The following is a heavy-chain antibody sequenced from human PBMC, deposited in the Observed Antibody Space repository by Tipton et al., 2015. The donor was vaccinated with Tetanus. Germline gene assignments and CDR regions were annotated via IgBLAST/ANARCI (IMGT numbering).Heavy chain of an antibody. V-gene: IGHV4-39*01. D-gene: IGHD3-3*01. J-gene: IGHJ4*02. CDR2: IYYSGNS. CDR1: GGPIRDSDYY. Sequence: TLSLTCSASGGPIRDSDYYWGWVRLPPGKGLEWIAGIYYSGNSYYNPTFQSRVTISVDTSKNQFSLKLSSVTAADTAVYYCARHQREGFLEWLLSSFDYWGQGTLVTVSS. CDR3: ARHQREGFLEWLLSSFDY.